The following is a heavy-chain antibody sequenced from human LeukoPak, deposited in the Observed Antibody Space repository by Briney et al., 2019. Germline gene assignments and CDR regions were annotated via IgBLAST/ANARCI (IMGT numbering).Heavy chain of an antibody. CDR2: INSDGSST. D-gene: IGHD3-10*01. CDR3: ARDRGAGRNGYDY. V-gene: IGHV3-74*01. Sequence: HPGGSLRLSCEASGLTFNSYWMHWVRQVPGKGLVWVSRINSDGSSTTYADSVKGRFTISRDNAKNTLYLQMNSLRAEDTAVYHCARDRGAGRNGYDYWGQGTLVTVSS. J-gene: IGHJ4*02. CDR1: GLTFNSYW.